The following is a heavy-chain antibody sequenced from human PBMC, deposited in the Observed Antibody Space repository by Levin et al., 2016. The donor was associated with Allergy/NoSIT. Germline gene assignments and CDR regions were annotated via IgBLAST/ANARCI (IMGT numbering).Heavy chain of an antibody. V-gene: IGHV3-7*03. D-gene: IGHD2-15*01. Sequence: WIRQPPGKGLEWVANIKQDGSEKYYVDSVKGRFTISRDNAKNSLYLQMNSLRAEDTAVYYCARDGGRYGMDVWGQGTTVTVSS. CDR2: IKQDGSEK. J-gene: IGHJ6*02. CDR3: ARDGGRYGMDV.